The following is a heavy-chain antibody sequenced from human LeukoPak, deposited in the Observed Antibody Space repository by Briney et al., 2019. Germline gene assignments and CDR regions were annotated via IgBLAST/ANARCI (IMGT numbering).Heavy chain of an antibody. CDR3: APMVRGSYYFDY. CDR1: GFTFSSYA. Sequence: GGSLRLSCAASGFTFSSYAMSWVRQAPGKGLEWVSAISGSGGSTYYADSVKGRFTISRDNSKNTLYLQMNSLRAEDTTVYYCAPMVRGSYYFDYWGQGTLVTVSS. CDR2: ISGSGGST. V-gene: IGHV3-23*01. D-gene: IGHD3-10*01. J-gene: IGHJ4*02.